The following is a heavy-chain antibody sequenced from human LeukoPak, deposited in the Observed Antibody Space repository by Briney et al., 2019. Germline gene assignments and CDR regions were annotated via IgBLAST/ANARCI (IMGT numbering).Heavy chain of an antibody. CDR3: ARVLGSSWYSYFQH. D-gene: IGHD6-13*01. CDR2: ISSSGSTI. CDR1: GFTFSDYY. J-gene: IGHJ1*01. Sequence: GGSLRLSCAASGFTFSDYYMSWIRQAPGKGLEWVSYISSSGSTIYYADSVKGRFTISRDNAKNSLYLRMNSLRAEDTAVYYCARVLGSSWYSYFQHWGQGTLVTVSS. V-gene: IGHV3-11*01.